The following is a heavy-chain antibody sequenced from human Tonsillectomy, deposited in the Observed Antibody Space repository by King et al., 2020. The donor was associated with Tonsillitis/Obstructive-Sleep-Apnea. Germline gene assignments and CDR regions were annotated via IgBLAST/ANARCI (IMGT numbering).Heavy chain of an antibody. D-gene: IGHD3-10*01. CDR3: ARDRGTEGFGPLDY. V-gene: IGHV3-30*04. CDR2: ISYDGSSK. CDR1: GFTFSSYA. Sequence: VQLVESGGGVVQPGRSLRLSCVASGFTFSSYAMHWVRQAPGKGLEWVAVISYDGSSKYYADSVKGRFTISRDNSKNKLYLQMNSRGAEDTAVYYCARDRGTEGFGPLDYWGQGTLVTVSS. J-gene: IGHJ4*02.